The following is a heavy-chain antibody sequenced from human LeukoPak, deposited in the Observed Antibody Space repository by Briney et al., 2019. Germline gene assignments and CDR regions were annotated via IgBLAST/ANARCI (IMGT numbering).Heavy chain of an antibody. CDR3: AKVGGKIAL. J-gene: IGHJ4*02. Sequence: GGSLRLSCAASGFTFSSYAMSWVRQAPGKGLEWVSSINDSGGSTYYADSVKGRFTISRDNSKNTLYVQMNSLRAEDTATYYCAKVGGKIALWGQGTLVTVSS. V-gene: IGHV3-23*01. D-gene: IGHD2/OR15-2a*01. CDR1: GFTFSSYA. CDR2: INDSGGST.